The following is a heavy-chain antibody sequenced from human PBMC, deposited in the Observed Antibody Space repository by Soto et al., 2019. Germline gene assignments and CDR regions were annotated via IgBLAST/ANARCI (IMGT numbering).Heavy chain of an antibody. Sequence: GASVKVSCKASGYTFTGYYMHWVRQAPGQGLEWMGWINPNSGGTDYAQKFQGWVTMTRDTSISTAYMELSRLRSDDTAVYYCARGDGASSGLTTYYCYGMDVWGQGTTVTVSS. V-gene: IGHV1-2*04. CDR1: GYTFTGYY. CDR3: ARGDGASSGLTTYYCYGMDV. D-gene: IGHD3-22*01. CDR2: INPNSGGT. J-gene: IGHJ6*02.